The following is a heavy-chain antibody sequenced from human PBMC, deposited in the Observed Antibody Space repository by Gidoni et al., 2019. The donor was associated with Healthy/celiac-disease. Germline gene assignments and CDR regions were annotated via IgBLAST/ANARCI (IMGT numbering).Heavy chain of an antibody. CDR3: AKDGNGIAAAGTEEYYFDY. J-gene: IGHJ4*02. Sequence: EVQLLESGGGLVQPGGSLRLSCAASGFPFSSYAMSWVRQAPGKGLEWVSAISGSGGSTYYADSVKGRFTISRDNSKNTLYLQMNSLRAEDTAVYYCAKDGNGIAAAGTEEYYFDYWGQGTLVTVSS. CDR1: GFPFSSYA. D-gene: IGHD6-13*01. CDR2: ISGSGGST. V-gene: IGHV3-23*01.